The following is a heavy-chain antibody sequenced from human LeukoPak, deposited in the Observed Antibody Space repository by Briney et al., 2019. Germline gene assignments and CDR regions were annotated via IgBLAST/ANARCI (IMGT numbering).Heavy chain of an antibody. Sequence: ASVKVSCKASGDTFTSYDINWVRQATGQGLEWMGWMNPNSGNTGYAQKFQGRVTMTRNTSISTAYMELSSLRSEDTAVYYCARYYDILTGSLRTTYGMDVWGQGTTVTVSS. J-gene: IGHJ6*02. V-gene: IGHV1-8*01. CDR2: MNPNSGNT. CDR3: ARYYDILTGSLRTTYGMDV. D-gene: IGHD3-9*01. CDR1: GDTFTSYD.